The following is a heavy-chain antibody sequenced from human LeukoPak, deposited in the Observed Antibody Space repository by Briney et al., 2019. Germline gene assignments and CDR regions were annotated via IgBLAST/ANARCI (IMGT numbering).Heavy chain of an antibody. CDR2: INPNSGGT. J-gene: IGHJ6*02. V-gene: IGHV1-2*02. CDR1: GYTFTGYY. CDR3: ASVLGVGYYYYYGMDV. D-gene: IGHD3-10*02. Sequence: ASVKVSCKASGYTFTGYYMHWVRQAPGQGLEWMGWINPNSGGTNYAQKFQGRVTMTRDTSISTAYMELSRLRSDDTAVYYCASVLGVGYYYYYGMDVWGQGTTVTVSS.